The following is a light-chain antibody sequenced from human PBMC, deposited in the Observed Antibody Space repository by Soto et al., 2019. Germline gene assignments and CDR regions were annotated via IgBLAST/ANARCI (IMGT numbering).Light chain of an antibody. Sequence: DIQMTRSPSSVSASIGDRVTITCLASQDIGRRLAWFQQKPGKAPKLLIYRASSLEGGAPSRFSGSGSGTEFTLTISSLQPDDFATYYCQQYDSYPWTFGQGTKVDIK. V-gene: IGKV1-5*03. CDR1: QDIGRR. CDR3: QQYDSYPWT. J-gene: IGKJ1*01. CDR2: RAS.